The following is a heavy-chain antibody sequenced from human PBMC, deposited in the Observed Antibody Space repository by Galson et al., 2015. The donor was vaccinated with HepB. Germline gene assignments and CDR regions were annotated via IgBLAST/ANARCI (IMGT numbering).Heavy chain of an antibody. J-gene: IGHJ3*02. CDR1: GFTFSDYY. CDR3: ARSITMVRGVMGKERHDAFDI. CDR2: ISSSSSYT. V-gene: IGHV3-11*03. D-gene: IGHD3-10*01. Sequence: SLRLSCAASGFTFSDYYMSWIRQAPGKGLEWVSYISSSSSYTNYADSVKGRFTISRDNAKNSLYLQMNSLRAEDTAVYYCARSITMVRGVMGKERHDAFDIWGQGTMVTVSS.